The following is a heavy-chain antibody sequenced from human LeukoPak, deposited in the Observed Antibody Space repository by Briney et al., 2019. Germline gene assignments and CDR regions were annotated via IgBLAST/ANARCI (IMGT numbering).Heavy chain of an antibody. D-gene: IGHD6-13*01. J-gene: IGHJ4*02. CDR1: GFTFSNYW. CDR3: ARSSARTAEDYFDY. V-gene: IGHV3-7*03. Sequence: GGSLRLSCVFSGFTFSNYWMSWVRQAPGKGLEWVANIKQDESEKHYVDSVKGRFTISRDNAKNSLYLQMNSLRAEDTAVYYCARSSARTAEDYFDYWGQGNLVTVSS. CDR2: IKQDESEK.